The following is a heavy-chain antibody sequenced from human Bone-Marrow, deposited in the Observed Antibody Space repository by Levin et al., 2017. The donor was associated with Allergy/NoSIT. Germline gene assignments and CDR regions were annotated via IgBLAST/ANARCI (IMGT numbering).Heavy chain of an antibody. CDR3: VGGAPMTY. CDR1: GFTFSTSW. J-gene: IGHJ4*02. CDR2: INGDGSSK. V-gene: IGHV3-74*03. Sequence: GGSLRLSCVASGFTFSTSWMYWLRQSSGKGLVWVSRINGDGSSKANAAYVEGRFTISRDNARNTLHLQMNSLRAEDTGVYYCVGGAPMTYWGQGTLVTVSS.